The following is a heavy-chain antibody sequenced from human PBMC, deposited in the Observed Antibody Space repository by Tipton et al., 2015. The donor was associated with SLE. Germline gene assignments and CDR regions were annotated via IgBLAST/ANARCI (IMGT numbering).Heavy chain of an antibody. V-gene: IGHV4-39*07. J-gene: IGHJ3*02. CDR1: GGSISSSSFY. Sequence: TLSLTCTVSGGSISSSSFYWGWIRQPPGKGLEWIGSFYYGKSTFYNPSLKSRVTISVDTSTNRLSLQLSSVTAADTAVYFCARDRDIVLEPVPIPPAFDIWGQGTTVTVSS. CDR3: ARDRDIVLEPVPIPPAFDI. CDR2: FYYGKST. D-gene: IGHD2-8*02.